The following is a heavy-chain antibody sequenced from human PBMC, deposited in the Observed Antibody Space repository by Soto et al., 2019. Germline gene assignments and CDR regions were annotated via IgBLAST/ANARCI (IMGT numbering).Heavy chain of an antibody. CDR1: GYTFTSFH. Sequence: ASVKVSCKASGYTFTSFHIYWVRQATGQGLEWMGWISAYNGNTNYAQKLQGRVTMTTDTSTSTAYMELRSLRSDDTAVYYCAREGSRPYYYYGMDVWGQGTTVTVSS. V-gene: IGHV1-18*01. D-gene: IGHD1-26*01. J-gene: IGHJ6*02. CDR2: ISAYNGNT. CDR3: AREGSRPYYYYGMDV.